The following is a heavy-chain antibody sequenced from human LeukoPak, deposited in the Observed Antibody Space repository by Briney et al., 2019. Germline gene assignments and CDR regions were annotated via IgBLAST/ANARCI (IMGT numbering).Heavy chain of an antibody. J-gene: IGHJ6*03. CDR1: GFSFSNYW. D-gene: IGHD5-24*01. CDR2: IKSDGIGA. CDR3: ARDRDGPDCYMDV. Sequence: GGSLRLSCAASGFSFSNYWMLWVREVPEKGLEWVSRIKSDGIGATYAASVDGRFTISRDNAERTLYLQMNSLRAEDTATYYCARDRDGPDCYMDVWGKGTTVTVSS. V-gene: IGHV3-74*01.